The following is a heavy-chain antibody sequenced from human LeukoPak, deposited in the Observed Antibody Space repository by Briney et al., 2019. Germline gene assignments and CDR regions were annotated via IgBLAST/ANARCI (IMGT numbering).Heavy chain of an antibody. CDR2: IYYSGST. CDR3: ARDKYNWNDESRDYYYYGMDV. J-gene: IGHJ6*02. V-gene: IGHV4-31*03. CDR1: GGSISSGGYY. D-gene: IGHD1-1*01. Sequence: PSETLSLTCTVSGGSISSGGYYWSWIRQHPGKGLEWIGYIYYSGSTYYNPSLKSRVTISVDTSKNQFSLKLSSVTAADTAVYYCARDKYNWNDESRDYYYYGMDVWGQGTTVTVSS.